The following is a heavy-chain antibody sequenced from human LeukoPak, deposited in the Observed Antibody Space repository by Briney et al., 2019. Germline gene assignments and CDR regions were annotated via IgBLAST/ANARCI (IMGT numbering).Heavy chain of an antibody. Sequence: SLRLSCAASGFTFDDYAMHWVRQGPGRGLEWVSGISWNSGSIVYADSVKGRFTISRDNAKNSLYLQMNSLRTEDTALYSCTNGYCGTPSCHIDYWGQGTLVTVSS. J-gene: IGHJ4*02. CDR2: ISWNSGSI. CDR3: TNGYCGTPSCHIDY. D-gene: IGHD2-2*02. CDR1: GFTFDDYA. V-gene: IGHV3-9*01.